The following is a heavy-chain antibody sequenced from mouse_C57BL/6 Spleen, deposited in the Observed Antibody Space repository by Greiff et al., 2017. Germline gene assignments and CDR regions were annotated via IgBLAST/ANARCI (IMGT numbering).Heavy chain of an antibody. CDR2: ISYDGSN. V-gene: IGHV3-6*01. Sequence: VQLQLSGPGLVKPSQSLSLTCPVTGYSITSGYYWNWIRQFPGNKLEWMGYISYDGSNNYNPSLKNRISITRDTSKNQFFLKLNSVTTEDTATYYCASGGLLLDYWGQGATLPVSS. CDR1: GYSITSGYY. J-gene: IGHJ2*01. CDR3: ASGGLLLDY. D-gene: IGHD2-3*01.